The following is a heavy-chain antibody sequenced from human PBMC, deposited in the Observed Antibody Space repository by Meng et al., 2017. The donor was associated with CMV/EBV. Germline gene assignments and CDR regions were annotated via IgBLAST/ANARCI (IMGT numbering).Heavy chain of an antibody. CDR2: ISGSGGST. D-gene: IGHD3-3*01. CDR3: ATETIFGVASYGMDV. CDR1: GFTFSSYA. V-gene: IGHV3-23*01. Sequence: GDSLKISCAASGFTFSSYAMSWVRQAPGKGLEWVSAISGSGGSTYYADSVKGRFTISRDNSKNTLYLQMNSLRAEDTAVYYCATETIFGVASYGMDVWGQGTTVTVSS. J-gene: IGHJ6*02.